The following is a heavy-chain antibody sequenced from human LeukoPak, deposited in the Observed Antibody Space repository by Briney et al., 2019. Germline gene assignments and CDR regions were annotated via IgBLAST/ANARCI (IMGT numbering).Heavy chain of an antibody. Sequence: SVKVSCKASGGTFSSYAISWVRQAPGQGLEWMGGIIPIFGTANYAQKFQGRVTITADKSTSTAYVELSSLRSEDTAVYYCARGTAYSYGSFDYWGQGTLVTVSS. CDR1: GGTFSSYA. CDR2: IIPIFGTA. J-gene: IGHJ4*02. D-gene: IGHD5-18*01. V-gene: IGHV1-69*06. CDR3: ARGTAYSYGSFDY.